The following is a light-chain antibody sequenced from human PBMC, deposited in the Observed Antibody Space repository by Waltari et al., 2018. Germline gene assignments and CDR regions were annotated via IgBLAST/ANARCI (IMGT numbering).Light chain of an antibody. Sequence: QSALTQPASVSGSPGQSLTIPCPGPRTDVGGYTYLPWYQQHPGKAPQLIIYDVINRPSGVSNRFSGSKSGNTASLTISGLQAEDEADYYCSSYTSSRTLIFGGGTKLTVL. V-gene: IGLV2-14*01. CDR1: RTDVGGYTY. CDR2: DVI. CDR3: SSYTSSRTLI. J-gene: IGLJ2*01.